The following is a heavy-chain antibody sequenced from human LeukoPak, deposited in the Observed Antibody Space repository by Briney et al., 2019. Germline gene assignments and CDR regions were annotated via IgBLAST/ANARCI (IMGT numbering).Heavy chain of an antibody. Sequence: KPGESLKISCKGSGYSFTSYWIGWVRQMPGKGLEWMGIIYPGDSDTRYSPSFQGQVTISADKSISTAYLQWSSLKASDTAMYYCARPQGSWLRFSHFDYWGQGTLVTVSS. D-gene: IGHD5-12*01. J-gene: IGHJ4*02. CDR2: IYPGDSDT. CDR1: GYSFTSYW. V-gene: IGHV5-51*01. CDR3: ARPQGSWLRFSHFDY.